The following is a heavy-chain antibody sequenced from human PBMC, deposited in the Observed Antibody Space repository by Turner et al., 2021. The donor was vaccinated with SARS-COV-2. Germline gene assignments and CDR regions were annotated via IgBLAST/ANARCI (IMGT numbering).Heavy chain of an antibody. V-gene: IGHV3-9*01. D-gene: IGHD6-19*01. Sequence: EVQLVESGGGLVQPGRSLRLSCAASGFTFDDYAMHWVRQAPGKGLEWVSGSGSIGYADSVKGRFTISRDNAKNSLYLQMNSLRVEDTALYCCVKDLGYSSGGMDVWGQGTTVTVSS. CDR2: SGSI. J-gene: IGHJ6*02. CDR1: GFTFDDYA. CDR3: VKDLGYSSGGMDV.